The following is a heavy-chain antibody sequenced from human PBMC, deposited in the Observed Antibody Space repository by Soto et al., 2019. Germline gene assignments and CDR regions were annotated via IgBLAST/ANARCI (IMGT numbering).Heavy chain of an antibody. Sequence: PGESLKISCKGSGYSFTSYWIGWVRQMPGKGLEWMGIIYPGDSDTRYSPSFQGQVTISADKSISTAYLQWSSLKASDTAMYYCASPTYYDSSGYYYVGAFGAFDIWGQGTMVTVSS. CDR1: GYSFTSYW. CDR2: IYPGDSDT. CDR3: ASPTYYDSSGYYYVGAFGAFDI. D-gene: IGHD3-22*01. V-gene: IGHV5-51*01. J-gene: IGHJ3*02.